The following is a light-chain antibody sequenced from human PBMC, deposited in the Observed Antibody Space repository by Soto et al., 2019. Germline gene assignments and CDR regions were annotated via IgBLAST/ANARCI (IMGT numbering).Light chain of an antibody. V-gene: IGKV1-39*01. CDR2: AAS. J-gene: IGKJ5*01. CDR3: QRTSSTLSIT. CDR1: ESIAGH. Sequence: DIQMTQSPSSLSASVGDRVTITCRASESIAGHLNWYQQKPGKAPNLLIYAASSLQNGVPSRFRGGGSGTDFTLTIINLRPGDCATYYCQRTSSTLSITFGQGTRLEMK.